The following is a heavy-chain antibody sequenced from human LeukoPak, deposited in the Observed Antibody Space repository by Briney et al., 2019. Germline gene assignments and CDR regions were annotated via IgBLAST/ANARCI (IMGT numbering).Heavy chain of an antibody. CDR2: IYHSGST. CDR3: ARGSDYYYGMDV. J-gene: IGHJ6*02. Sequence: SETLSLTCAVSGGSISSGGYSWSWIRQPPGKGLEWIGYIYHSGSTYYNPSLKSRVTISVDRSKNQFSLKLSSVTAADTAVYYCARGSDYYYGMDVWGQGTTVTVSS. V-gene: IGHV4-30-2*01. CDR1: GGSISSGGYS.